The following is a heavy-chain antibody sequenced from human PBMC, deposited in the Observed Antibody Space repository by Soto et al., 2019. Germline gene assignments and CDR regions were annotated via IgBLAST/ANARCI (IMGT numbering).Heavy chain of an antibody. V-gene: IGHV4-31*03. Sequence: SETLSLTCTVSGGSISSGGYYWSWIRQHPGKGLEWIGYIYYSGSTYYNPSLKSRVTISVDTSKNQFSLKLSSVTAADTAVYYCAREVKQLVPDYYYYGMDVWGQGTTVTVSS. D-gene: IGHD6-13*01. CDR2: IYYSGST. CDR1: GGSISSGGYY. J-gene: IGHJ6*02. CDR3: AREVKQLVPDYYYYGMDV.